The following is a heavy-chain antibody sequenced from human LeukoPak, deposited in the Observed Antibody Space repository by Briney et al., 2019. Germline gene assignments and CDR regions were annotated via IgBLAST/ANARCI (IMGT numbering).Heavy chain of an antibody. Sequence: GESLKISCKGSGYSFTSYWIGWVRQMPGKGLEWMGIIHPGDSDTRYSPSFQGQVSISADKSISTAYLQWSSLKASDSAMYYCARRYCSSTSCRMSDYWGQGALVTVSS. CDR1: GYSFTSYW. CDR2: IHPGDSDT. V-gene: IGHV5-51*01. J-gene: IGHJ4*02. D-gene: IGHD2-2*01. CDR3: ARRYCSSTSCRMSDY.